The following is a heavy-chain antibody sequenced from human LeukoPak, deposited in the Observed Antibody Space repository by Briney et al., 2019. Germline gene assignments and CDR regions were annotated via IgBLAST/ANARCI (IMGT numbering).Heavy chain of an antibody. D-gene: IGHD2-15*01. V-gene: IGHV3-74*01. J-gene: IGHJ4*02. CDR3: ARVEVIVVVVAATPTSYYFDY. CDR1: GFTFRTYW. CDR2: INEDGSIT. Sequence: GGSLRLSCAVSGFTFRTYWMHWVRQVPGEGLVWVSRINEDGSITNYADSVKGRFSISRDNAKNTLYLQMNSLRAEDTAVYYCARVEVIVVVVAATPTSYYFDYWGQGTLVTVSS.